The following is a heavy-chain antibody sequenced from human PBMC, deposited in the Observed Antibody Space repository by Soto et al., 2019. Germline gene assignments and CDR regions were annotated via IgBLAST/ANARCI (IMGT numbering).Heavy chain of an antibody. V-gene: IGHV3-23*01. CDR2: ISGSGGST. D-gene: IGHD3-16*01. J-gene: IGHJ3*02. CDR1: GFTFSSYA. Sequence: EVQLLESGGGLVQPGGSLRLSCAASGFTFSSYAMSWVRQAPGKGLEWVSAISGSGGSTYYADSVKGRFTISRDNSNNTLYLQMNSLRAEETAVYYCAVPASYAVAAFDIWGQGTMVTVSS. CDR3: AVPASYAVAAFDI.